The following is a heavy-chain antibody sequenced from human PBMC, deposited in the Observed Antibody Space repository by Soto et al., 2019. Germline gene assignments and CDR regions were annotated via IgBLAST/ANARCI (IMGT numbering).Heavy chain of an antibody. J-gene: IGHJ5*02. CDR3: ARQATGYYYGWFDP. Sequence: SETLSLTCTVSGGSIISGDYYWSWIRQSPVKGLEWIGTIFYSGGTFYTPSLKSRVTMSVDTSNNQFSLKLNSVTAADTAVYYCARQATGYYYGWFDPWGQGTLVTVSS. CDR1: GGSIISGDYY. V-gene: IGHV4-39*01. CDR2: IFYSGGT. D-gene: IGHD3-22*01.